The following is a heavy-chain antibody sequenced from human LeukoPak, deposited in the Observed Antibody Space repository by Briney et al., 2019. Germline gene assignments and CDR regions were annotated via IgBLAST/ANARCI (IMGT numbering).Heavy chain of an antibody. CDR1: GHTFTSYG. CDR2: ISAYNGNT. CDR3: ARVHFYCSSSNCYADYFDY. J-gene: IGHJ4*02. Sequence: ASVKVSCKASGHTFTSYGISWVRQAPGQGLECMGWISAYNGNTNYAQKLQDRVTMTTDTSTSTAYMELRSLRSDDTAVYYCARVHFYCSSSNCYADYFDYWGQGTLVTVSS. V-gene: IGHV1-18*01. D-gene: IGHD2-2*01.